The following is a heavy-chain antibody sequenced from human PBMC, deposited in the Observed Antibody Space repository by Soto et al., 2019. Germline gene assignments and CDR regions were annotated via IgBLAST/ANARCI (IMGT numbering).Heavy chain of an antibody. CDR2: ISTYNGNT. CDR1: GYIFTSYV. D-gene: IGHD3-10*01. V-gene: IGHV1-18*01. CDR3: ARDSMVRGVIHGMDI. J-gene: IGHJ6*02. Sequence: SVKVSCKASGYIFTSYVISWVLQAPGQGLEWMGWISTYNGNTNYAQKLQGRVTMTTDTSTSTAHMELRSLRSDDTAVYYCARDSMVRGVIHGMDIWAQGTTVTVXS.